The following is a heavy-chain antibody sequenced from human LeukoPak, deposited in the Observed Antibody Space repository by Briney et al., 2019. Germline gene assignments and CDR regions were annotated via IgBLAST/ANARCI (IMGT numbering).Heavy chain of an antibody. D-gene: IGHD3-22*01. J-gene: IGHJ4*02. CDR2: IDTNTGNP. V-gene: IGHV7-4-1*02. CDR3: TRGRDTTGYFVD. CDR1: GYTFTSYA. Sequence: ASVKVSCKASGYTFTSYAMNWVRQAPGQGLEWMGWIDTNTGNPTYAQGFAGRFVFSLDTSVTTTYLQISSLKAEDSAVYFCTRGRDTTGYFVDWGQGTLVTVSS.